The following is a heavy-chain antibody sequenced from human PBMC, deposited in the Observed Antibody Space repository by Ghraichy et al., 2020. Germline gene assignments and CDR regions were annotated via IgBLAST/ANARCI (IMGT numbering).Heavy chain of an antibody. D-gene: IGHD6-19*01. CDR1: GGSISSYY. V-gene: IGHV4-59*01. J-gene: IGHJ4*02. CDR2: IYYSGST. CDR3: ARDVRSGWYDYFDY. Sequence: SETLSLTCTVSGGSISSYYWSWIRQPPGKGLEWIGYIYYSGSTNYNPSLKSRVSISVDTSKNQFSLKLSSVTAADTAVYYCARDVRSGWYDYFDYWGQGTLVTVSS.